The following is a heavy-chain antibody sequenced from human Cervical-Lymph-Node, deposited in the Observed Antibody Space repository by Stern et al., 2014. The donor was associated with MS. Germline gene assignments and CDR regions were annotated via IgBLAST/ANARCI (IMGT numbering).Heavy chain of an antibody. CDR2: ISPSGGST. Sequence: QDQLVQSGTEVKKPGASVQVSCKASGYTFRTYYIHWVRQAPGQGLEWIGAISPSGGSTSYAQKFQGRLTMTRDTSTSTVYMELSSLRFEDTAVYFCAREPRSGPILNRFDYWGQGTLVSVSS. J-gene: IGHJ4*02. CDR1: GYTFRTYY. CDR3: AREPRSGPILNRFDY. V-gene: IGHV1-46*03. D-gene: IGHD6-19*01.